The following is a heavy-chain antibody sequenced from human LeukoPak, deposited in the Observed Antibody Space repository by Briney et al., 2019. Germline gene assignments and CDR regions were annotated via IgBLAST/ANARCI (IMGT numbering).Heavy chain of an antibody. V-gene: IGHV1-69*06. CDR2: VIPSFGTA. CDR3: STALGGMPTPHP. J-gene: IGHJ4*02. D-gene: IGHD3-16*01. Sequence: SVKVSCKASGGTFTNYSFSWVRQAPGQGLEWMGRVIPSFGTANYAQKFEGRVTITADKSTGTTYMELSSLRSEDTAVYFCSTALGGMPTPHPWGQGTLVIVSS. CDR1: GGTFTNYS.